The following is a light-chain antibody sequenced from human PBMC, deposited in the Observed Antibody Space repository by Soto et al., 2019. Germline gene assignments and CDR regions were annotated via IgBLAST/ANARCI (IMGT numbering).Light chain of an antibody. J-gene: IGLJ1*01. CDR2: DVT. Sequence: QSVLTQSPSASGSPGQSVTISCTGTSSDIGGYNSVSWYQQHPGKAPKVMIYDVTKRPSGVPDRFSGSKSGNTASLTVSALQADDEADYYGSSFTDGNNLVFGTGTKLTVL. CDR3: SSFTDGNNLV. CDR1: SSDIGGYNS. V-gene: IGLV2-8*01.